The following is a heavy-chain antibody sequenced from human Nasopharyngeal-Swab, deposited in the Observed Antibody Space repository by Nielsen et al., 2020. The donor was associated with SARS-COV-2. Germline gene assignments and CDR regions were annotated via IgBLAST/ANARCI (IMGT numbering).Heavy chain of an antibody. D-gene: IGHD2-2*01. Sequence: ASAKVPCKTSGYTFTNYAMNWVRQAPGQGLEWMGWINTNTGNPMYAQGFTGRFVFSLDTSVSTAYLQISSLKAEDTAVYYCARDLVGLGYYWGQGTLVTVSS. CDR2: INTNTGNP. CDR3: ARDLVGLGYY. CDR1: GYTFTNYA. J-gene: IGHJ4*02. V-gene: IGHV7-4-1*02.